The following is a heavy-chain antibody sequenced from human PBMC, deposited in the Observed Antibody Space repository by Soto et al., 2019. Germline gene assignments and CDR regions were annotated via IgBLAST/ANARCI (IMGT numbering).Heavy chain of an antibody. CDR1: GGTFSSYA. V-gene: IGHV1-69*01. CDR3: ARDLGMVRGVIPLLGWFDP. J-gene: IGHJ5*02. CDR2: IIPIFDTA. D-gene: IGHD3-10*01. Sequence: QVQLVQSGAEVKRPGSSVKVSCKTSGGTFSSYAISWVRQAPGQGLEWMGGIIPIFDTANYAQKFQGRVTITADESTSTAYMALSSLRSEDTAVYYCARDLGMVRGVIPLLGWFDPWGQGTLVTVSS.